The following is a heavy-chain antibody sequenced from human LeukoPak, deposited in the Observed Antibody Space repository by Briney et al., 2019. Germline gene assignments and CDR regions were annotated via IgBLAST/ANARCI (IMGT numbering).Heavy chain of an antibody. CDR1: GFTFSSYG. CDR2: ISGSGGIT. J-gene: IGHJ4*02. D-gene: IGHD4-17*01. Sequence: PGGSLRLFCAASGFTFSSYGMNWVRQAPGKGLEWVSGISGSGGITYYADSVKGRFSISRDNSKNTLYLQTNSLRAEDTAVYYCAKNTTVTIDYWGQGTLVTVSS. CDR3: AKNTTVTIDY. V-gene: IGHV3-23*01.